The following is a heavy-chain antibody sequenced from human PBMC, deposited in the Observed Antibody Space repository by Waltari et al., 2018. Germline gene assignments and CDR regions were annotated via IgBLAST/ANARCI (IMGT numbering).Heavy chain of an antibody. CDR1: GLPFSRHG. CDR2: ISDNGRST. V-gene: IGHV3-64D*06. J-gene: IGHJ4*02. D-gene: IGHD1-26*01. Sequence: EVQLVESGGGLVQPGGSLRLSCSASGLPFSRHGMHWVRQTPGKGLEYVAGISDNGRSTYYANSVKDRFSISRDNSKNTLYIQMSSLRSEDTAIYYCVKTVVGSFIFDYWGQGTLVTVSS. CDR3: VKTVVGSFIFDY.